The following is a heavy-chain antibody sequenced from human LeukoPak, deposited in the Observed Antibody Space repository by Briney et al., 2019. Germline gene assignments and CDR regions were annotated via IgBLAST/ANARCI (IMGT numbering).Heavy chain of an antibody. D-gene: IGHD5-24*01. Sequence: RASVKVSCKASGYTFTSYYMHWVRQAPGQGLEWMGIINPSGGSTSNAQKFQGRVTMTRDMSTSTDYMVLSSLRSEDTAVYYCATAIGRDGYNPKFDYWGQGTLVTVSS. CDR3: ATAIGRDGYNPKFDY. J-gene: IGHJ4*02. CDR2: INPSGGST. V-gene: IGHV1-46*01. CDR1: GYTFTSYY.